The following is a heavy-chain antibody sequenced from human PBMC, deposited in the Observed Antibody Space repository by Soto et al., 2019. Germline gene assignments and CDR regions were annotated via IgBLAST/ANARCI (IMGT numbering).Heavy chain of an antibody. V-gene: IGHV1-3*01. CDR1: GYTFTYYT. D-gene: IGHD3-22*01. Sequence: ASVKVSCKASGYTFTYYTVHWVRQAPGQRLEWMGWINAGNGNTKYSQKFQGRVTITRDTSASTAYVELSSLRSEDTAVYYCARTSYYDSSGYTDYWGQGTLVTFSS. CDR2: INAGNGNT. J-gene: IGHJ4*02. CDR3: ARTSYYDSSGYTDY.